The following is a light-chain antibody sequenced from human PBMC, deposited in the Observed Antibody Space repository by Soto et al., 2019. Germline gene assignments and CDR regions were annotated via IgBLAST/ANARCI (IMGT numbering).Light chain of an antibody. J-gene: IGKJ4*01. CDR3: QQRVTWPGT. V-gene: IGKV3-11*01. CDR1: QNINNW. Sequence: EIELTQSPATLSLSPGERATLSCRASQNINNWLAWYQQKPGQTPRLLIYDASTRATDIPARFSGSGSGTDFTLTISGLEPKDFAVYYCQQRVTWPGTFGGGTKVEIK. CDR2: DAS.